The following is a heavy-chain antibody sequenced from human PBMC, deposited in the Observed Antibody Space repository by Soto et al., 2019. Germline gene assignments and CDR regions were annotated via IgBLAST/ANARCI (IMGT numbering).Heavy chain of an antibody. CDR2: MNTNTGNT. Sequence: QVLLVQSGADVKKPGASVKVSCKTSGYTFTEFDINWVRQAPGQGLEWMGWMNTNTGNTGYAQKFQGRVTMTRDTSISTAYLALRRLASEDRAVYYCARVVRFFGGHAGYWGQGTLVTVSS. CDR3: ARVVRFFGGHAGY. V-gene: IGHV1-8*01. J-gene: IGHJ4*02. D-gene: IGHD3-3*01. CDR1: GYTFTEFD.